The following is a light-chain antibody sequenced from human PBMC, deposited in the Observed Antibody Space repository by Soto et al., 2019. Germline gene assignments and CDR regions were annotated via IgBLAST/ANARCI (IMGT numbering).Light chain of an antibody. CDR2: EVN. CDR3: SSYAGSYIHYV. V-gene: IGLV2-8*01. J-gene: IGLJ1*01. Sequence: QSALTQPPSASGSPGQSVTISCTGTSSDVGGYNYVSWYQQHPGKAPKLIIYEVNKRPSGVPDRFSGSKSGNTASLTVSGLQAEDEADYYCSSYAGSYIHYVFGTGTKVTVL. CDR1: SSDVGGYNY.